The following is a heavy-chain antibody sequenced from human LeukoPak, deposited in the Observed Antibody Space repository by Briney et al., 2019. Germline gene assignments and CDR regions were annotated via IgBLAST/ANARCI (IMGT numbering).Heavy chain of an antibody. D-gene: IGHD4-23*01. V-gene: IGHV1-18*01. Sequence: GASVKVSCKASGYTFTSYGISGVRQAPGQGLEWMGWISAYNGNTNYAQKLQGRVTMTTDTSTSTAYMELRSLRSDDTAVYYCARDRGDYGGNSGFDYWGQGTLVTVSS. CDR1: GYTFTSYG. J-gene: IGHJ4*02. CDR3: ARDRGDYGGNSGFDY. CDR2: ISAYNGNT.